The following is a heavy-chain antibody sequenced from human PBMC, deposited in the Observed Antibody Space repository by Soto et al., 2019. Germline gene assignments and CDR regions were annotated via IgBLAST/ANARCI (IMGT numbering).Heavy chain of an antibody. V-gene: IGHV2-5*02. CDR1: GFSLSTSGVG. J-gene: IGHJ3*02. CDR3: ANSMDRGVGKLFDI. CDR2: IYWADDK. D-gene: IGHD3-10*01. Sequence: QITLKESGPTLVKPTQTLTLTCTFSGFSLSTSGVGVGWIRQPPGKALEWLALIYWADDKRYSPSLKSRLTTTKDTSKIQVDLTMTNMDPVDTATYYCANSMDRGVGKLFDIWGQATMDTVSS.